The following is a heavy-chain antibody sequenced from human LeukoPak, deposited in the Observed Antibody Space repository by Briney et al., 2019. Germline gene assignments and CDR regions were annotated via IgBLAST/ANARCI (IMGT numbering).Heavy chain of an antibody. CDR1: GGSFSGYY. J-gene: IGHJ4*02. CDR3: ARRRRYYYGSGSYFFDW. Sequence: SETLSLTCAVYGGSFSGYYWSWIRQPPGKGLEWIGEISHSGSTNYNPSLKSRVTISVDTSKNQFSLKLSSVTAADTAVYYCARRRRYYYGSGSYFFDWWGQGTLVTVSS. D-gene: IGHD3-10*01. CDR2: ISHSGST. V-gene: IGHV4-34*01.